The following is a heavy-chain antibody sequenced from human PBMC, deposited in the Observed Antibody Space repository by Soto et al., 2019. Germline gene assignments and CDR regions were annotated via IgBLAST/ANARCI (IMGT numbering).Heavy chain of an antibody. V-gene: IGHV4-30-4*02. CDR3: ARRAVVAVTGSLDNWLDP. Sequence: SETLSLTCTVSGGSISSGDFHWSWIRQPPGKGLEWIGYIYYSGSTYCNPSLKSRVTISVDTSKNQFSLKVNSVTAADTAVYYCARRAVVAVTGSLDNWLDPWGQGILVTVSS. J-gene: IGHJ5*02. CDR2: IYYSGST. CDR1: GGSISSGDFH. D-gene: IGHD2-21*01.